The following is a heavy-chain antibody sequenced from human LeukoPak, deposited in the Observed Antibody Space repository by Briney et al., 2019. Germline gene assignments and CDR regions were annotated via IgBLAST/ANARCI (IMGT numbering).Heavy chain of an antibody. D-gene: IGHD3-16*01. J-gene: IGHJ4*02. Sequence: GGSLRLSCVASGITFSSYSMNWVRQAPGKGLEWVSYISSFSGTINYADSVKGRFTISRDNAKNSLYLQMNSLRPEDTAVYYCARDQGGVGYWGQGTLVTVSS. CDR1: GITFSSYS. V-gene: IGHV3-48*01. CDR2: ISSFSGTI. CDR3: ARDQGGVGY.